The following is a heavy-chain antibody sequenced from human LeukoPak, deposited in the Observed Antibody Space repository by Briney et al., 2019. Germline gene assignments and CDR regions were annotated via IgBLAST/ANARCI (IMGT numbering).Heavy chain of an antibody. Sequence: GGSLRLSCAASGFTFSDYYMSWIRQAPGKGLEWVSYIGSSGTTIYYADSVKGRFTISRDNAKNSLFLQMNSLRAEDTAVYDCARDRMTTVTNDAFDIWGQGTMVTVSS. CDR3: ARDRMTTVTNDAFDI. CDR1: GFTFSDYY. J-gene: IGHJ3*02. D-gene: IGHD4-17*01. V-gene: IGHV3-11*04. CDR2: IGSSGTTI.